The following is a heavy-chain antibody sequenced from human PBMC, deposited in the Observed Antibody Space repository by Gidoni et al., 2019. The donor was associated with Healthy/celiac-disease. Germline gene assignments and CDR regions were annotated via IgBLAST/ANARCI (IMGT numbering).Heavy chain of an antibody. CDR2: ISSSSSTI. V-gene: IGHV3-48*02. Sequence: EVQLVESGGGLVQPGGSLRLPCAASGFTFSSYSMNWVRQAPGKGLEWVSYISSSSSTICYAASVKGRFTISRDNAKNSLYLQMNSLRDEDTAVYYCAREYRDTIFGVVTNYYYYYMDVWGKGTTVTVSS. J-gene: IGHJ6*03. CDR1: GFTFSSYS. CDR3: AREYRDTIFGVVTNYYYYYMDV. D-gene: IGHD3-3*01.